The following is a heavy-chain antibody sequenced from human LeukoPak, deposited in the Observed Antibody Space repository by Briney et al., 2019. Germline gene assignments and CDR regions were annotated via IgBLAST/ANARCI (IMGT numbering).Heavy chain of an antibody. CDR1: GFTFSSYE. D-gene: IGHD6-13*01. J-gene: IGHJ4*02. Sequence: PGGSLRLSCAASGFTFSSYEMNWVRQAPGKGLEWVSYISSSGSTIYYADSVKGRFTVSRDNAKNSLYLQMNSLRAEDTAVYYCARGRYSSSWYADYWGQGTLVTLSS. V-gene: IGHV3-48*03. CDR3: ARGRYSSSWYADY. CDR2: ISSSGSTI.